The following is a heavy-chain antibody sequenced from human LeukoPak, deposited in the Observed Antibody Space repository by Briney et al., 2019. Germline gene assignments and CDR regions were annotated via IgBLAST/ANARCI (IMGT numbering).Heavy chain of an antibody. Sequence: ASVKVSCKASGYTFTGYYMHWLRQAPGQGLEWMGRINPNSGGTNYAQKFQGRVTMTRDTSISTAYMELSRLRSDDTAVYYCARSEMVAATAYYFDYWGQGTLVTVSS. J-gene: IGHJ4*02. D-gene: IGHD2-15*01. CDR2: INPNSGGT. CDR1: GYTFTGYY. CDR3: ARSEMVAATAYYFDY. V-gene: IGHV1-2*06.